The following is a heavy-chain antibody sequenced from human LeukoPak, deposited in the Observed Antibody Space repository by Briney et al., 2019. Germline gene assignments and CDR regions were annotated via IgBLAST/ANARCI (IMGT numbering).Heavy chain of an antibody. J-gene: IGHJ4*02. CDR1: GGSFNRSSYY. D-gene: IGHD3-22*01. V-gene: IGHV4-39*01. Sequence: SETLSLTCTVSGGSFNRSSYYWGWIRQTPGKGLEWIGSIYYSGATYYNPSLKSRVNISVDTSKNQFSLKLSSVTAADTAVYYSARGAPGALILLVISEFDFWGQGTLVTVSS. CDR3: ARGAPGALILLVISEFDF. CDR2: IYYSGAT.